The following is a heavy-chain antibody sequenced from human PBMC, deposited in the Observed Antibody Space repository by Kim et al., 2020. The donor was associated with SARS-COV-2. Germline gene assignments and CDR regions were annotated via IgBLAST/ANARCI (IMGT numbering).Heavy chain of an antibody. V-gene: IGHV5-51*01. CDR3: ARSYGDYEGFVYYFDY. D-gene: IGHD4-17*01. Sequence: GESLKISCKGSGYSFTSYWIGWVRQMPGKGLEWMGIIYPGDSDTRYSPSFQGQVTISADKSISTAYLQWSSLKASDTAMYYCARSYGDYEGFVYYFDYWGQGTLVTVSS. J-gene: IGHJ4*02. CDR2: IYPGDSDT. CDR1: GYSFTSYW.